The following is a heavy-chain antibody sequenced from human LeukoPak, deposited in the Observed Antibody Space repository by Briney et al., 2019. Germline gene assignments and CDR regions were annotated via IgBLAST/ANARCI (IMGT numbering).Heavy chain of an antibody. CDR3: AKAPSRAYLFQPFDV. D-gene: IGHD2/OR15-2a*01. J-gene: IGHJ3*01. Sequence: PGGSLRLSCAASGLTFPNYAMSWVRQAPAEGLEWVSTILVSGGNTYYADSVKGRFTISRDNSKNTLYLQMNGLRAEDTAVYYCAKAPSRAYLFQPFDVWGQGTMVTVSS. V-gene: IGHV3-23*01. CDR2: ILVSGGNT. CDR1: GLTFPNYA.